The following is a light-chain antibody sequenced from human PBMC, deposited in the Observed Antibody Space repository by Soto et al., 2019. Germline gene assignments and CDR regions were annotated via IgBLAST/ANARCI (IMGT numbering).Light chain of an antibody. J-gene: IGKJ5*01. CDR3: QQYGSSPGT. Sequence: EIVLTQSPGTLSLSPGESATLSCRASQSVSSSYLAWYQQKPGQAPRLLIYGASSRATGIPDRFNGIGSGTDFTRTISRLEPEDFAVYYCQQYGSSPGTFGQGTRLEIK. CDR1: QSVSSSY. V-gene: IGKV3-20*01. CDR2: GAS.